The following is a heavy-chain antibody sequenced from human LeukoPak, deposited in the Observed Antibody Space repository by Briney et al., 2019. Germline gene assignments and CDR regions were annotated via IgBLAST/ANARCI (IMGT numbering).Heavy chain of an antibody. J-gene: IGHJ6*02. D-gene: IGHD3-22*01. CDR2: IYYSGST. Sequence: TSETLSLTCTVSGGSISSSSYYWGWIRQPPGKGLEWIGSIYYSGSTYYNPSLKSRVTISVDTSKNQFSLKLSSVTAADTAVYYCASYDSSGYYPYYYYYGMDVWGQGTTVTVSS. CDR3: ASYDSSGYYPYYYYYGMDV. V-gene: IGHV4-39*01. CDR1: GGSISSSSYY.